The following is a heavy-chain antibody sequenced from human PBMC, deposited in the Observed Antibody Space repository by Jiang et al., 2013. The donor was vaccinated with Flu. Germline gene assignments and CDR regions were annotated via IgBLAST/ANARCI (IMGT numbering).Heavy chain of an antibody. V-gene: IGHV3-30-3*01. D-gene: IGHD3-22*01. J-gene: IGHJ4*02. CDR2: ISYDGNNN. CDR3: ARGPQYFYDNSGYWATFDH. Sequence: RSLRLSCASLWIHLQCLCYALGPPGSRQGTGVVALISYDGNNNFYADSVKGRFTISRDNSKKTLYLQMNSLRTEDTAVYYCARGPQYFYDNSGYWATFDHWGQGALVTVSS. CDR1: IHLQCLC.